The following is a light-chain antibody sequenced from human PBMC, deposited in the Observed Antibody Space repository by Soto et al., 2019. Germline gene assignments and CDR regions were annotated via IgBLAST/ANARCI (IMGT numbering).Light chain of an antibody. V-gene: IGKV3-11*01. Sequence: EIVLTQSPATLSFSPGERATLSCRASQSVPSFLAWYQQKPGQAPRLLIYDASNRATGIPARFSGSGSGTDFTLTISSLEPEDFAVYYCQLRSNWPPARTFGGGTKVDIK. CDR1: QSVPSF. CDR2: DAS. CDR3: QLRSNWPPART. J-gene: IGKJ4*01.